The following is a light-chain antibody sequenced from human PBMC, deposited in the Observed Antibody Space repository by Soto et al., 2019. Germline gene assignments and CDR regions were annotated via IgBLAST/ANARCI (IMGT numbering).Light chain of an antibody. V-gene: IGKV1-5*01. CDR1: QSISTW. CDR3: QQYLSYAT. J-gene: IGKJ1*01. Sequence: DIQMTQSPSTLSASEGDRVSITCRASQSISTWLAWYQQKPGKAPELLVYDASSLESGVPSRFSGSGSGTVFTLTISSLQPDDFATYHCQQYLSYATFGQGTKVDIK. CDR2: DAS.